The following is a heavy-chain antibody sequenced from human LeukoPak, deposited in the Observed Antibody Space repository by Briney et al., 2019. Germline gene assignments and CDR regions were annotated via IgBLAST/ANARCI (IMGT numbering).Heavy chain of an antibody. CDR2: IKQDGSEK. Sequence: PGGSLRLSCAASGFTFSSYAMSWVRQAPGKGLEWVANIKQDGSEKYYVYTVKGRFTISRDNAQNSLYLQMNSLRGEDTAVYYCARVRGGYCSGTSCYNAFDIWGQGTMVTVSS. CDR3: ARVRGGYCSGTSCYNAFDI. CDR1: GFTFSSYA. J-gene: IGHJ3*02. D-gene: IGHD2-2*02. V-gene: IGHV3-7*01.